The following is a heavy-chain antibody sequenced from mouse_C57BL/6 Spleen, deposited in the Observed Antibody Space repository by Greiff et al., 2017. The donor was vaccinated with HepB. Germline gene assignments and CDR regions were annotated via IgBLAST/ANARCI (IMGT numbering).Heavy chain of an antibody. CDR3: TRASPLGAMDY. V-gene: IGHV5-9-1*02. CDR2: ISSGGDYI. J-gene: IGHJ4*01. CDR1: GFTFSSYA. D-gene: IGHD3-3*01. Sequence: EVKVEESGEGLVKPGGSLKLSCAASGFTFSSYAMSWVRQTPEKRLEWVAYISSGGDYIYYADTVKGRFTISRDNARNTLYLQMSSLKSEDTAMYYCTRASPLGAMDYWGQGTSVTVSS.